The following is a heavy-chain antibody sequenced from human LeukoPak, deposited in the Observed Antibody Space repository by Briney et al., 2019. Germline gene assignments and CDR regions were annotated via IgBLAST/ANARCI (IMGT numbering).Heavy chain of an antibody. J-gene: IGHJ4*02. CDR1: GYTFTTYD. V-gene: IGHV1-18*01. CDR3: ARDPTPSYYYDSSGYYHIGPLLDY. Sequence: ASVKVSCKASGYTFTTYDISWVRQAPGQGLEWVGWISAYNGNTNYAQKLQGRVTVTTDTSTSTAYMELRSLRSDDTAVYYCARDPTPSYYYDSSGYYHIGPLLDYWGQGTLVTVSS. D-gene: IGHD3-22*01. CDR2: ISAYNGNT.